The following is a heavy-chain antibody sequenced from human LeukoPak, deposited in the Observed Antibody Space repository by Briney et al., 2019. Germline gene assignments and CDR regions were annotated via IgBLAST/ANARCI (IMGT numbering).Heavy chain of an antibody. CDR1: GFIFSSYW. J-gene: IGHJ4*02. D-gene: IGHD3-3*01. CDR2: ISIDGSST. V-gene: IGHV3-74*01. CDR3: ARVRSGTWNGYEY. Sequence: GGSLRLSCAASGFIFSSYWMHWFRQGPGKGLVWVSRISIDGSSTSYADSVKGRFTISRDNAKNTLYLQMDSLRAEDSAVYYCARVRSGTWNGYEYWGQGTLVTVSS.